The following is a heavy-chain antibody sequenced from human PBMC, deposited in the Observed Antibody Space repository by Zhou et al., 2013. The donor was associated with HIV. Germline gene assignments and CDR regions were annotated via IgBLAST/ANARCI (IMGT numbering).Heavy chain of an antibody. CDR3: ARGLVFYRRVYGMDV. D-gene: IGHD6-6*01. J-gene: IGHJ6*02. CDR1: GYNFASFF. CDR2: INPSGGST. Sequence: QVRLVQSGGEVKKPGASVKISCKTSGYNFASFFVNWVRQAPGRGPEWMGVINPSGGSTTDAQQFQDRVTMTRDMSSSTVYMELSSLRSEDTAVYYCARGLVFYRRVYGMDVWGQGTTVTVSS. V-gene: IGHV1-46*01.